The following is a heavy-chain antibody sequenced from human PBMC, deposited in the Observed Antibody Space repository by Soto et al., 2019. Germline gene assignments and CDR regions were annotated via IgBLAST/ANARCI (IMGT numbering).Heavy chain of an antibody. V-gene: IGHV4-61*01. CDR3: ARVTHHYNYAMDV. Sequence: SETLSLTCTGGFVSSDSHYWSWIRQPPGKGLEWIGYIYYSGTTYCNASLNSRVTISVDTSKNQFSLKLRSVTAADTAVYYCARVTHHYNYAMDVWGQGTTVTVSS. J-gene: IGHJ6*02. CDR2: IYYSGTT. CDR1: GFVSSDSHY.